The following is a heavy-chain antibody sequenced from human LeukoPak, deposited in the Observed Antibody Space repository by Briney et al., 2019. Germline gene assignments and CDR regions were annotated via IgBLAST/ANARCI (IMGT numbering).Heavy chain of an antibody. J-gene: IGHJ4*02. CDR1: GFSVSSFG. V-gene: IGHV3-23*01. Sequence: GGSLRLSCAVSGFSVSSFGMSWVRQAPGKGLEWISAISVDGESAYYADSVKGRFIISRDNSKNPLYLQLSSLRAEDTAVYYCAQGYLSGWYPYWGLGSLVSVSS. CDR3: AQGYLSGWYPY. D-gene: IGHD6-19*01. CDR2: ISVDGESA.